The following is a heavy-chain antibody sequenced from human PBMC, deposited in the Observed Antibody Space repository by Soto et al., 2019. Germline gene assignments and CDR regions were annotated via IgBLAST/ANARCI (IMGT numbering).Heavy chain of an antibody. CDR2: IYYSGST. Sequence: SETLSLTCTVSGGSISSYYWSWIRQPPGKGLEWIGYIYYSGSTNYNPSLKSRVTISVDTSKNQFSLKLSSVTAADTAVYYCARDLTGTLDYWGQGTLVTVSS. V-gene: IGHV4-59*01. D-gene: IGHD1-20*01. CDR3: ARDLTGTLDY. J-gene: IGHJ4*02. CDR1: GGSISSYY.